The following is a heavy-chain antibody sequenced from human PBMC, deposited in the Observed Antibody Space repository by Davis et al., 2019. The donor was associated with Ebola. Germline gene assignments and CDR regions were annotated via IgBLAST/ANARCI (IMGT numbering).Heavy chain of an antibody. CDR2: IYYSGST. CDR1: GGSISSYY. D-gene: IGHD2-15*01. Sequence: SETLSLTCTVSGGSISSYYWSWIRQPPGKGLEWIGYIYYSGSTNYNPSLKSRVTISVDTSKNQFSLRLSSVTAEDTAVYYCAPDIVVGIDWFDPWGQGTLVTVSS. J-gene: IGHJ5*02. V-gene: IGHV4-59*01. CDR3: APDIVVGIDWFDP.